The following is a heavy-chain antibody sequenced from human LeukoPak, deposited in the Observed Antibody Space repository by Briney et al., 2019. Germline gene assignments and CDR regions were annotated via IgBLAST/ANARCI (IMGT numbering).Heavy chain of an antibody. J-gene: IGHJ4*02. CDR3: ARDRRSGYFDY. CDR2: ISTSSSYI. Sequence: PGGSLRLSCAASGFTLSSYSMNWVRQAPGKGLEWVSFISTSSSYIYYADSVKGRFIISRDNARKSLYLQMNSLRAEDTAVYYCARDRRSGYFDYWGQGTLVTVSS. CDR1: GFTLSSYS. D-gene: IGHD3-10*01. V-gene: IGHV3-21*01.